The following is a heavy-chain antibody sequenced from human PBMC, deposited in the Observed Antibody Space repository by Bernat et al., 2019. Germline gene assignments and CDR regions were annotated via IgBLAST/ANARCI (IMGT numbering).Heavy chain of an antibody. D-gene: IGHD2-15*01. CDR1: GGTSNDYQ. J-gene: IGHJ4*02. CDR2: INHSQYT. Sequence: QVQLQQWGAGLLKPSETLSLTCAVYGGTSNDYQWTWIRQSPEKGLEWIGEINHSQYTKYNPSLKSRVTMSIDTTKKQFSLNMTSVTAADTAVYYCASFIRLRDICDYWGPGSLVTVS. V-gene: IGHV4-34*01. CDR3: ASFIRLRDICDY.